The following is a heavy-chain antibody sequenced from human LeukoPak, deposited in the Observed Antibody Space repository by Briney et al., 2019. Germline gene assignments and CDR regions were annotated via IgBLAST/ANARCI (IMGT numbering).Heavy chain of an antibody. CDR3: ATADLTAAGTEFDY. J-gene: IGHJ4*02. Sequence: GGSLRLSCAASGFTFSSYEMNWVRQAPGKGLEWVSYISSSGSTIYYADSVKGRFTISRDNAKNSLYLQMNNLRAEDTAVYYCATADLTAAGTEFDYWGQGTLVTVSS. D-gene: IGHD6-13*01. CDR2: ISSSGSTI. CDR1: GFTFSSYE. V-gene: IGHV3-48*03.